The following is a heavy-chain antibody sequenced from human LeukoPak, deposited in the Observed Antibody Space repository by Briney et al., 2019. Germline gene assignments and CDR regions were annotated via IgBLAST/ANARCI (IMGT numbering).Heavy chain of an antibody. D-gene: IGHD1-26*01. CDR2: IYYSGST. Sequence: SETLSPTCTVSGGSISSYYWSWIRQPPGKGLEWIGYIYYSGSTNYNPSLKSRVTISVDTSKNQFSLKLSSVTAADTAVYYCARAPRPRGVGAFGMDVWGQGTTVTVSS. CDR1: GGSISSYY. J-gene: IGHJ6*02. CDR3: ARAPRPRGVGAFGMDV. V-gene: IGHV4-59*01.